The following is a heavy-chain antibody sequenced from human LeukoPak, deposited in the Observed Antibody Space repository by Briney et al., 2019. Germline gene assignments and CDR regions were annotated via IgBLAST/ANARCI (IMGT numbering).Heavy chain of an antibody. CDR2: IWYDGSNK. CDR3: ARSRDRPAAWFDY. CDR1: GFTFSSYG. D-gene: IGHD2-2*01. V-gene: IGHV3-33*01. J-gene: IGHJ4*02. Sequence: GGSLRLSCAASGFTFSSYGMHWVRQAPGKGLEWVAVIWYDGSNKYYADSVKGRFTISRDNSKNTLYLQMNSLRAEDTAVYYCARSRDRPAAWFDYWGQGTLVTVSS.